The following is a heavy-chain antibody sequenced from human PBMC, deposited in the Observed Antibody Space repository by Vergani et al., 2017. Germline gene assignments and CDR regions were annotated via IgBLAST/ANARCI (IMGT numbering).Heavy chain of an antibody. CDR2: IYYSGST. CDR1: GGSISSSSYY. V-gene: IGHV4-39*07. J-gene: IGHJ3*02. CDR3: ARESRYVLLMKDAFDI. D-gene: IGHD3-10*01. Sequence: QLQLQESGPGLVKPSETLSLTCTVSGGSISSSSYYWGWIRQPPGKGLEWIGSIYYSGSTYYNPSLKSRVTISVDTSKNQFSLKLSPVTAADTAVYYCARESRYVLLMKDAFDIWGQGTMVTVSS.